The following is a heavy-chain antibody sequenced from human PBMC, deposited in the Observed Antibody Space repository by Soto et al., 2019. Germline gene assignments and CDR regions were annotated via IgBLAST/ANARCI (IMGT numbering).Heavy chain of an antibody. CDR1: GGSISSGGSY. CDR3: ARAATGGNWFDP. D-gene: IGHD6-13*01. J-gene: IGHJ5*02. CDR2: NYYSGST. Sequence: QVQLQESEAGLVKPSQTQSLTCTVSGGSISSGGSYCSWIRQRPGKGEGWIGYNYYSGSTYYNPSLKSRVTISVDTSKNQFSLKLSSVTAADTAVYYCARAATGGNWFDPWGQGTLVTVSS. V-gene: IGHV4-31*03.